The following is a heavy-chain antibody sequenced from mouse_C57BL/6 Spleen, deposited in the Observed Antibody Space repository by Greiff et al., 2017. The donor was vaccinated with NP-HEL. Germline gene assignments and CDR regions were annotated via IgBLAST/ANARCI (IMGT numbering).Heavy chain of an antibody. CDR1: GYTFTSYD. CDR2: IYPRDGST. J-gene: IGHJ3*01. CDR3: ARGGYYYGSSSFAY. V-gene: IGHV1-85*01. Sequence: QVQLQQSGPELVKPGASVKLSCKASGYTFTSYDINWVKQRPGQGLEWIGWIYPRDGSTKYNEKFKGKATLTVDKSSSTAYMQLNSLTSEDSAVYFCARGGYYYGSSSFAYWGQGTLVTVSA. D-gene: IGHD1-1*01.